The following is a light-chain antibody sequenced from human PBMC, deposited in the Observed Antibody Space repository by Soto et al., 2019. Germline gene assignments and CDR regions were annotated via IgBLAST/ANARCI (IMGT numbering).Light chain of an antibody. J-gene: IGKJ2*01. CDR3: QQRSNWPRS. V-gene: IGKV3-11*01. CDR2: DVS. CDR1: QSVSYY. Sequence: EIVLTQSPATLSLSPGDIATLTCRASQSVSYYLAWYQQKPGQAPRLLIYDVSNRATGIPARFSGSGSGTDFTLTIGSLEPEDAAVYYCQQRSNWPRSFGQGTKVEIK.